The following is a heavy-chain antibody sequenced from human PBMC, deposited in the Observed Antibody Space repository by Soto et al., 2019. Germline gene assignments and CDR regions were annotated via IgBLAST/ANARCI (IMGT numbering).Heavy chain of an antibody. CDR2: IYHSGST. CDR1: GDSISSVNW. J-gene: IGHJ5*02. CDR3: ATFSGFFTISPFDA. D-gene: IGHD2-8*01. V-gene: IGHV4-4*02. Sequence: SETLSLTCGVSGDSISSVNWWSWVLQSPGKGLEWICEIYHSGSTNFNPSLQSRVTMSVDKSKNEFSLQLTSVTAADAAVYYCATFSGFFTISPFDAWGQG.